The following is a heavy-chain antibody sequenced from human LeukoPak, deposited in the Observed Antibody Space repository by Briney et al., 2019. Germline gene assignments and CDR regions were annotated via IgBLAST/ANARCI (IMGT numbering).Heavy chain of an antibody. CDR3: ARLPRIKYYYDSSGHADY. D-gene: IGHD3-22*01. Sequence: PGESLQISCKGSGYNFTSYWIGWVRQLPGKGLEWMGIIYPGDSDTRYSPSFQGQVTISADKSISTAYLQWSSLKASDTAMYYCARLPRIKYYYDSSGHADYWGQGTLVTVSS. V-gene: IGHV5-51*01. CDR1: GYNFTSYW. J-gene: IGHJ4*02. CDR2: IYPGDSDT.